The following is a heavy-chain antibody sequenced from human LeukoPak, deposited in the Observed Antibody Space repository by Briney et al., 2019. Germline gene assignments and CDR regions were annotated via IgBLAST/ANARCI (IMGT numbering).Heavy chain of an antibody. CDR3: ARGEDILTGYYNVGDAFDI. CDR1: GGSISSGDYY. V-gene: IGHV4-30-4*01. J-gene: IGHJ3*02. D-gene: IGHD3-9*01. CDR2: IYYSGST. Sequence: SETLSLTCTVSGGSISSGDYYWSWIRQPPGTGLEWIGYIYYSGSTYYNPSLKSRVTISVDTSKNQFSLKLSSVTAADTAVYYCARGEDILTGYYNVGDAFDIWGQGTMVTVSS.